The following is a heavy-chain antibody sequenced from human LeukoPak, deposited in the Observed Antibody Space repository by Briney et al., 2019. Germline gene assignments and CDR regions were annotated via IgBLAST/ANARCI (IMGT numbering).Heavy chain of an antibody. CDR3: ARGGDNWNSNFDY. D-gene: IGHD1-7*01. CDR2: INHSGST. V-gene: IGHV4-34*01. CDR1: GGSFSGYY. J-gene: IGHJ4*02. Sequence: PSETLSLTCAVYGGSFSGYYWSWIRQPPGKGLEWIGEINHSGSTNYNPSLKSRVTISVDTSKSQFSLKLSSVTAADTAVYYCARGGDNWNSNFDYWGQGTLVTVSS.